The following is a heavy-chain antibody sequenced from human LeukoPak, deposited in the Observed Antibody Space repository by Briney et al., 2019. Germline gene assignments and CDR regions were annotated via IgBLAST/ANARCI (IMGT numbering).Heavy chain of an antibody. J-gene: IGHJ4*02. CDR2: ISAYNGNS. CDR3: ARGGRAITSGGVIALAFDY. Sequence: ASVKVSCKASGYTFTSYGISWVRQAPGQGLEWMGWISAYNGNSNYAQKLQGRVTMTTDTSTSTAYMELRSLRSDDTAVYYCARGGRAITSGGVIALAFDYWGRGTLVTVSS. V-gene: IGHV1-18*01. D-gene: IGHD3-16*02. CDR1: GYTFTSYG.